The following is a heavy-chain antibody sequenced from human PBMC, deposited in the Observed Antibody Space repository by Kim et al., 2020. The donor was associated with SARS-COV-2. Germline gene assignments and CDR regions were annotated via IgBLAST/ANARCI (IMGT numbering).Heavy chain of an antibody. CDR2: ISMSGSPI. Sequence: GGSLRLSCVASGFSFSSYEMNWVRQAPGKGLEWVSYISMSGSPIFYADSVKGRFTISRDNAKNSLYLQMKSLRAEDTAVYFCARGLEVSGMGPWWFDPWGRGTLVTVSS. J-gene: IGHJ5*02. CDR3: ARGLEVSGMGPWWFDP. CDR1: GFSFSSYE. D-gene: IGHD6-19*01. V-gene: IGHV3-48*03.